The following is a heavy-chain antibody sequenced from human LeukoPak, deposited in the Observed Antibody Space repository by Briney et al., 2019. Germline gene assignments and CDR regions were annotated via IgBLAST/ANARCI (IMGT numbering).Heavy chain of an antibody. CDR1: GGTISSADNY. CDR2: IHYTWNT. V-gene: IGHV4-39*01. CDR3: AISCGSTSCSDGDWVVL. Sequence: SETLTLTCTASGGTISSADNYWGRNRQPPAKGLEWIASIHYTWNTYFNPSHRSRVTMSVDTSESQFYLTVSAVTAADRAVYYCAISCGSTSCSDGDWVVLGGEGTLVTV. J-gene: IGHJ4*02. D-gene: IGHD2-2*01.